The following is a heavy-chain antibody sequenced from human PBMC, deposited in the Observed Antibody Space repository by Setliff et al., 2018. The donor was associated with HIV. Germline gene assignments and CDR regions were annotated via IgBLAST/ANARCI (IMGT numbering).Heavy chain of an antibody. D-gene: IGHD3-3*01. J-gene: IGHJ6*03. CDR2: IYTGGST. CDR1: GGSTTTESYY. CDR3: ARGLSIFGVATPGFYSFMDV. V-gene: IGHV4-61*09. Sequence: TLSLTCTVSGGSTTTESYYWIWIRQAAGKGLEHIGHIYTGGSTNYNPSLKSRVVIAGDTSKNQFSLRLTSVTAADTAVYYCARGLSIFGVATPGFYSFMDVWGKGTTVTVSS.